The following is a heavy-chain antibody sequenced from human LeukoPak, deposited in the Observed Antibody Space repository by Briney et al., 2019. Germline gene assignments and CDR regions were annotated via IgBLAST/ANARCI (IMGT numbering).Heavy chain of an antibody. CDR1: GFTFSSYG. D-gene: IGHD3-9*01. Sequence: GGSLRLSCAASGFTFSSYGMHWVRQAPGKGLEWVAVISYDGSNKYYADSVKGRFTISRDNSKNTLYLQMNSLRAEDTAVYYCARHRIMVRYFDWSFDYWGQGTLVTVSS. CDR3: ARHRIMVRYFDWSFDY. J-gene: IGHJ4*02. CDR2: ISYDGSNK. V-gene: IGHV3-30*03.